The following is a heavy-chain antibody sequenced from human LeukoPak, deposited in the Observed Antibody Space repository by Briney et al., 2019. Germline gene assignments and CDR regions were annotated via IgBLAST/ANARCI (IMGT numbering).Heavy chain of an antibody. D-gene: IGHD1-1*01. Sequence: SETLSLTCTVSGGSVSSGSYYWSWIRQPPGKGLEWIAYIYYSGSANYNPSLKSRVTISVDTSKNQFSLNLSSVTDADAAVYYCAVGVGGDDWKYYFDYWGQGALVTVSS. CDR2: IYYSGSA. CDR1: GGSVSSGSYY. J-gene: IGHJ4*02. CDR3: AVGVGGDDWKYYFDY. V-gene: IGHV4-61*01.